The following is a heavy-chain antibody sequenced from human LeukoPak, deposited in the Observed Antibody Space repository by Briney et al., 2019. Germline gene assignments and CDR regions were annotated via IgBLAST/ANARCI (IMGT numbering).Heavy chain of an antibody. CDR3: ARDSLGAKGAFDY. CDR1: GGSISSSSYY. V-gene: IGHV4-39*07. J-gene: IGHJ4*02. Sequence: XETLSLTCTVSGGSISSSSYYWGWIRQPPGTGLEWIGSIYYSGSTYYNPSLKSRVTISVDRSKNQFSLKLSSVTAADTAVYYCARDSLGAKGAFDYWGQGTLVTVSS. CDR2: IYYSGST. D-gene: IGHD3-16*01.